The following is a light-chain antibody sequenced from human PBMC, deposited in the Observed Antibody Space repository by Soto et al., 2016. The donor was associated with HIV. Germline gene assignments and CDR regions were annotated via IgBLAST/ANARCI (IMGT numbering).Light chain of an antibody. CDR1: QSIGDW. Sequence: IQMTQSPSTLSASVGDRVTITCRASQSIGDWLAWYQQKPGKAPTLLIYKTSTLENGVPSRFSAGGSGTEFTLTISSLQPDDFASYYCQQYHSYYTFGQGTKLEI. V-gene: IGKV1-5*03. J-gene: IGKJ2*01. CDR2: KTS. CDR3: QQYHSYYT.